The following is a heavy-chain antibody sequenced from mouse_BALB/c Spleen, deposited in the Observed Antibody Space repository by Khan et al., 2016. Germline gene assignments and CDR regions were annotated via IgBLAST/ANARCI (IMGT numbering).Heavy chain of an antibody. CDR1: GFSFTNYG. CDR2: IRAGGDT. V-gene: IGHV2-9*02. D-gene: IGHD2-4*01. Sequence: QVQLKESGPGLVAPAQSLSISCTVSGFSFTNYGVHWVRQPPGKGLEWLGVIRAGGDTNYNSALISRLNIIKDNSKSQVVVKLNSLHTDDTAMYYCARDDYDGYFEFWGPGTTVTVSS. CDR3: ARDDYDGYFEF. J-gene: IGHJ1*01.